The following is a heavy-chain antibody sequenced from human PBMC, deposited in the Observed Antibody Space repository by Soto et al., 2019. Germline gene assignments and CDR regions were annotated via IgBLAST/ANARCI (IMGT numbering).Heavy chain of an antibody. Sequence: QLQLQESGSGLVKPSQTLSLTCAVSGGSISSGGYSWSWIRQPPGKGLEWIGYIYHSGSTYYNPSLMIRVTISADRSKNQFSLRLSSVTAADTAVYYCAGGIAARPLGSWGQGTLVTVSS. D-gene: IGHD2-15*01. V-gene: IGHV4-30-2*01. CDR3: AGGIAARPLGS. J-gene: IGHJ5*02. CDR1: GGSISSGGYS. CDR2: IYHSGST.